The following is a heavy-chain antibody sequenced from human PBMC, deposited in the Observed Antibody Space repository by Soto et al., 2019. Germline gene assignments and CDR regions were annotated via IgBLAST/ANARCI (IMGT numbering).Heavy chain of an antibody. V-gene: IGHV3-15*07. J-gene: IGHJ5*02. CDR1: GFTFSNAW. D-gene: IGHD1-1*01. CDR3: TTDQVGYVFPHRGESRSPFDP. CDR2: IKSKTDGGTT. Sequence: SGGSLRLSCAASGFTFSNAWMNWVRQAPGKGLEWVGRIKSKTDGGTTDYAAPVKGRFTISRDDSKNTLYLQMNSLKTEDTAVYYCTTDQVGYVFPHRGESRSPFDPWGQGTLVTVSS.